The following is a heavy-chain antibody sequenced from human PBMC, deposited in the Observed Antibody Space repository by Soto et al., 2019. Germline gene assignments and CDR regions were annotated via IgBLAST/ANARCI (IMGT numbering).Heavy chain of an antibody. CDR1: GVSFSGYY. V-gene: IGHV4-34*01. J-gene: IGHJ6*02. D-gene: IGHD2-2*01. CDR2: INHSGST. CDR3: AKDRGIVVVPAAIAV. Sequence: TLSLTCAVYGVSFSGYYWSWIRQPPGKGLEWIGEINHSGSTNYNPSLKSRVTISVDMSKNQFSLKLSSVTAEDTAVYYCAKDRGIVVVPAAIAVWGQGTTVTVSS.